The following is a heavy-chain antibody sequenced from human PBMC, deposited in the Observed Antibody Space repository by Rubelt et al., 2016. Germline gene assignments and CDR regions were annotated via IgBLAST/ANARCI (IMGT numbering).Heavy chain of an antibody. CDR2: IYDTGST. CDR1: GGSISSYY. V-gene: IGHV4-59*01. J-gene: IGHJ2*01. Sequence: QVQLQESGPGLVKPSETLSLTCTVSGGSISSYYWSWIRQPPGKGLEWIGYIYDTGSTNYNPSLKSRATFSVDTSRNQVSLKLSSVTAADTAVYFCARRLGSASAPTLFPLVSCENSPSDTSSVAVGCLAQDF. D-gene: IGHD6-25*01. CDR3: ARRLGSASAPTLFPLVSCENSPSDTSSVAVGCLAQDF.